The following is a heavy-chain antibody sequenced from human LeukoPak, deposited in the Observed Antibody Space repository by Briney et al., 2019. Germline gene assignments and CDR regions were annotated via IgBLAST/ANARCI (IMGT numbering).Heavy chain of an antibody. CDR3: ATGPYTDYISGWTVDY. Sequence: ASVKVSCKVSGYTLTELSMHWVRQAPGKGLEWMGDFDPEDGETIYAQKFQGRVTRTEDTSTDTAYMELSSLRSEDTAVYYYATGPYTDYISGWTVDYWGQGTLVTVSS. V-gene: IGHV1-24*01. J-gene: IGHJ4*02. CDR2: FDPEDGET. D-gene: IGHD6-19*01. CDR1: GYTLTELS.